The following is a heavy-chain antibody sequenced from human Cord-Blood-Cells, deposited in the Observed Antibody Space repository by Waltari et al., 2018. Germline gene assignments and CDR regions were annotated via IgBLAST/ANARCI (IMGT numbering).Heavy chain of an antibody. CDR3: ASVRFLEWLLYY. CDR2: IYYSGST. V-gene: IGHV4-39*01. J-gene: IGHJ4*02. D-gene: IGHD3-3*01. Sequence: QLQLQESGPGLVKPSEPLSLPCTVSGCSISTRSYYWGWIRHPPGKGLEWFGSIYYSGSTYYNPSLKSRVTISVDTSKNQFSLKLSSVTAADTAVYYCASVRFLEWLLYYWGQGTLVTVSS. CDR1: GCSISTRSYY.